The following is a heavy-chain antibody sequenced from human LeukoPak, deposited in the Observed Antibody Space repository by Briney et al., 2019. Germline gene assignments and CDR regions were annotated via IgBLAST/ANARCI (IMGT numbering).Heavy chain of an antibody. V-gene: IGHV3-48*01. Sequence: PGGSLRLSCAASGFTFNSYAMSWVRQAPGKGLEWVSYISKSGTSTKYTDSVKGRFSISRDNAKQSLYLQLNSLTAEDTAVYYCARVRSSGSPLDYWGQGTLVTVSS. CDR3: ARVRSSGSPLDY. CDR2: ISKSGTST. CDR1: GFTFNSYA. D-gene: IGHD3-10*01. J-gene: IGHJ4*02.